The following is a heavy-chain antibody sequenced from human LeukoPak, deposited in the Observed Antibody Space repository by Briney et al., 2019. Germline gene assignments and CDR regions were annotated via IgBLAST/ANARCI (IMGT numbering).Heavy chain of an antibody. J-gene: IGHJ4*02. CDR3: VRSQAASLGYFDS. V-gene: IGHV3-43D*03. D-gene: IGHD1-26*01. CDR2: SDWTGIGT. Sequence: PGGSLRLSCAVSGFIFNDYALQWVRQVPGKGLEWLSFSDWTGIGTDYGDSVKGRFTISRDDSKNSLYLQMHSLRSEDSALYYCVRSQAASLGYFDSWGQGTPVTVSS. CDR1: GFIFNDYA.